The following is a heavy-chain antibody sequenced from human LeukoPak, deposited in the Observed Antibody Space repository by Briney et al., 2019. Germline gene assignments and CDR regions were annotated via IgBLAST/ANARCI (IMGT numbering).Heavy chain of an antibody. J-gene: IGHJ6*03. Sequence: SETLSLTWTVSGVSISSHYWTWIRQSPGKGLEWVGDISNSGSSSYNPSLKRRLTIAIDTSKNQFSLKLSSVTAADTAVYYCGRDALVGYFSYYYMDVWGKGTTVTVSS. CDR1: GVSISSHY. V-gene: IGHV4-59*11. CDR2: ISNSGSS. D-gene: IGHD2-15*01. CDR3: GRDALVGYFSYYYMDV.